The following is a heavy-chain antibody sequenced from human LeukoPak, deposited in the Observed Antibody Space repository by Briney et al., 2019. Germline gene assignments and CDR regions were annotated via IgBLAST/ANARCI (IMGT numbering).Heavy chain of an antibody. J-gene: IGHJ5*02. CDR1: GGSISSSSYY. Sequence: SETLSLTCTVSGGSISSSSYYWGWIRQPPGKGLDWVGSIYYSGSTYYNPSLKSRVTISVDTSKNQFSLKLSSVTAADTALYYCARRFLTIDNWFDPWGQGTLVTVSS. CDR2: IYYSGST. CDR3: ARRFLTIDNWFDP. V-gene: IGHV4-39*01. D-gene: IGHD3-3*01.